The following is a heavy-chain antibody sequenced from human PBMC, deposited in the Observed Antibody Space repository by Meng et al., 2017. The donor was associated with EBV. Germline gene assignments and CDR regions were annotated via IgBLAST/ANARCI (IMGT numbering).Heavy chain of an antibody. CDR2: IRSQVDGRTA. CDR3: TTDEGGSRF. J-gene: IGHJ4*02. Sequence: LGCGGGLVKLGASLNLSCAASEFTFTSAWMNWVRQAPGKGLEWVGRIRSQVDGRTADYSAPVKGRFTISRDDSKHTLYLQMNSLKIEDSAVYYCTTDEGGSRFWGQGTLVTVSS. CDR1: EFTFTSAW. D-gene: IGHD1-26*01. V-gene: IGHV3-15*01.